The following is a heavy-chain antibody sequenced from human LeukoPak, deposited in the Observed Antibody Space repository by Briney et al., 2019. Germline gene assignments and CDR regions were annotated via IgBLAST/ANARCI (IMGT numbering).Heavy chain of an antibody. Sequence: SETLSPTCAVSGYSISSGYYWGWIRQPPGKGLEWIGSIYHSGSTYYNPSLKSRVTISVDTFKNQFSLKLSSVTAADTAAYYCARHGDGDIVVVPAAIISGQFDYWGQGTLVTVSS. D-gene: IGHD2-2*01. V-gene: IGHV4-38-2*01. CDR3: ARHGDGDIVVVPAAIISGQFDY. CDR1: GYSISSGYY. J-gene: IGHJ4*02. CDR2: IYHSGST.